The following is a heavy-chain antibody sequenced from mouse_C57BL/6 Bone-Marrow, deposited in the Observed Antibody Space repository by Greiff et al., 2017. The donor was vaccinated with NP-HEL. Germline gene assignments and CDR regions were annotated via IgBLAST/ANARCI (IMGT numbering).Heavy chain of an antibody. V-gene: IGHV7-3*01. Sequence: EVHLVESGGGLVQPGGSLSLSCAASGFTFTDYYMSWVRQPPGKALEWLGFIRNKANGYTTEYSASVKGRFTISRDNSQSILYLQMNALRAEDSATYYCARYSNYCDYWGQGTTLTVSS. J-gene: IGHJ2*01. CDR2: IRNKANGYTT. CDR3: ARYSNYCDY. CDR1: GFTFTDYY.